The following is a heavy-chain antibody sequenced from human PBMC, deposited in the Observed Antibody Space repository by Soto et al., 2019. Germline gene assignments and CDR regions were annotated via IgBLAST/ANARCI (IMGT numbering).Heavy chain of an antibody. V-gene: IGHV3-9*01. D-gene: IGHD6-19*01. CDR2: INWNSGSI. CDR3: AKDVYSSGWYRGEFDY. Sequence: EVQLVESGGGLVQPGRSLRLSCAASGFTFDDYAMHWVRQAPGKGLEWVSGINWNSGSIGYADSVKGRFTISRDNAKSSLFLQMNSLRAADTALYYCAKDVYSSGWYRGEFDYWGQGTLVTVSS. J-gene: IGHJ4*02. CDR1: GFTFDDYA.